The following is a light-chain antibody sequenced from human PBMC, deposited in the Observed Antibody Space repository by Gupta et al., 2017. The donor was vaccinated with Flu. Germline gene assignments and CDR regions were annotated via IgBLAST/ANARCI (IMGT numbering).Light chain of an antibody. V-gene: IGKV3-11*01. CDR3: QQRSKWPRT. Sequence: QATLCLSPGERATLSCRASQSVTSYLAWYHQKPGQAPRLLIYDASNRATGIPARFSGSGSGTDFTLTISSLEPEDFAVYYCQQRSKWPRTFGPGTKVEIK. J-gene: IGKJ1*01. CDR2: DAS. CDR1: QSVTSY.